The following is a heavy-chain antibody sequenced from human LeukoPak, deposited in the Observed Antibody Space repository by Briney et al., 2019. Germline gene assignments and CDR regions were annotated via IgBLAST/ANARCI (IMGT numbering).Heavy chain of an antibody. V-gene: IGHV4-38-2*01. J-gene: IGHJ5*02. CDR2: IYHSGST. CDR3: ARHGGVGTTTNWFDP. CDR1: GYSIRSGYY. D-gene: IGHD3-3*01. Sequence: PSGTLSLTCAVSGYSIRSGYYWGWIRQPPGRGLQWIGTIYHSGSTYYNPSLRRRVAISVDTSKNEFSLKLNSVTAADTAVYYCARHGGVGTTTNWFDPWGQGTLVTVSS.